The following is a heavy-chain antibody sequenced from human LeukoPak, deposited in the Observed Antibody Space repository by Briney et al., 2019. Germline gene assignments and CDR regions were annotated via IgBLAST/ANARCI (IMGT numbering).Heavy chain of an antibody. CDR3: ARRRGYCSSTSCPGFDY. CDR1: GYSISYNYY. V-gene: IGHV4-38-2*02. J-gene: IGHJ4*02. D-gene: IGHD2-2*01. CDR2: VYHSGST. Sequence: SETLSLTCSVSGYSISYNYYWGWIRQPPGKGLEWVGSVYHSGSTYYNPSLKSRVTMSVDTSKNQFSLKLSSVTAADTAVYYCARRRGYCSSTSCPGFDYWGQGTLVTVSS.